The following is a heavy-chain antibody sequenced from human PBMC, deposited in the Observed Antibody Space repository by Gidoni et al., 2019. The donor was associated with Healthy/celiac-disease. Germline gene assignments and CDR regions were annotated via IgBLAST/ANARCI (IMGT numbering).Heavy chain of an antibody. J-gene: IGHJ4*02. Sequence: QLQLQESGPGLVKPSETLSLTCTVSGGSISSRSYYWGWIRQPPGKGLEWIGSIYYSGSTYYNPSLKSRVTISVDTSKNQFSLKLSSVTAADTAVYYCARQGITMIVVVRPPSYFDYWGQGTLVTVSS. CDR2: IYYSGST. CDR3: ARQGITMIVVVRPPSYFDY. V-gene: IGHV4-39*01. D-gene: IGHD3-22*01. CDR1: GGSISSRSYY.